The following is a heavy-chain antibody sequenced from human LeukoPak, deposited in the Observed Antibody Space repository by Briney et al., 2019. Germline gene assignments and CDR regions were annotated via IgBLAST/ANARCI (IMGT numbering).Heavy chain of an antibody. CDR1: GFTFSNCA. CDR2: TSGSDIST. Sequence: GGSLRLSCAASGFTFSNCAMTWVRQAPGKGLEWVSATSGSDISTFYADFVKGRFIISRDNSKSTLYLQMNSLRAEDTALYYCAKQSTVSGGGFDYWGLGTLVTVSS. V-gene: IGHV3-23*01. J-gene: IGHJ4*02. CDR3: AKQSTVSGGGFDY. D-gene: IGHD4-17*01.